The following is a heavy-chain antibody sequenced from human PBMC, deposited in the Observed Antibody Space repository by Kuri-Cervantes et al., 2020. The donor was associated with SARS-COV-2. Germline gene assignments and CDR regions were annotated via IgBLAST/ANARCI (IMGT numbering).Heavy chain of an antibody. J-gene: IGHJ6*03. CDR2: IYHSGST. D-gene: IGHD3-3*01. CDR3: ARHVNDFWSGYYYYYYMDV. V-gene: IGHV4-38-2*01. Sequence: GSLRLSCADSGYSISSGYYWGWIRQPPGKGLEWIGSIYHSGSTYYNPSLKSRVTISVDTSKNQFSLKLSSVTAADTAVYYCARHVNDFWSGYYYYYYMDVWGKGTTVTVSS. CDR1: GYSISSGYY.